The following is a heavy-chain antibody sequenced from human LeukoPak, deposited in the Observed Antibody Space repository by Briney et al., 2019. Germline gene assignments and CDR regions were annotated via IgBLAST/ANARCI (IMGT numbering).Heavy chain of an antibody. D-gene: IGHD2-8*01. V-gene: IGHV3-23*01. Sequence: GGSLRFSCAASGFTFSNYAMTWVRQAPGKGLEWVSAISGSGSNTYNADSVKGRFTISRDNSKNTLYLQMSSLRAEDTAVYYCAKAPVSHYYYYGMDVWGQGTTVTVSS. CDR1: GFTFSNYA. CDR3: AKAPVSHYYYYGMDV. J-gene: IGHJ6*02. CDR2: ISGSGSNT.